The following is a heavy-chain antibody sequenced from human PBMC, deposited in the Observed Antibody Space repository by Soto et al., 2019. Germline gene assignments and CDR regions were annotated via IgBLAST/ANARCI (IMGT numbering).Heavy chain of an antibody. CDR3: ARSGYSYGPPSNYYYGMDV. D-gene: IGHD5-18*01. CDR2: VIPIFGTA. CDR1: GGTFRSYA. J-gene: IGHJ6*02. V-gene: IGHV1-69*13. Sequence: ASVKVSCKASGGTFRSYAISWVRQAPGQGLEWMGGVIPIFGTANYTQNYQGRVTITADESTSTAYMELSSLRSEDTAVYYCARSGYSYGPPSNYYYGMDVWGQGTTVTVSS.